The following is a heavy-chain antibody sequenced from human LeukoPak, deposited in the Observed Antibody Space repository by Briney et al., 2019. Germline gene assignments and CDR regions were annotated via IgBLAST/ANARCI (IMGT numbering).Heavy chain of an antibody. Sequence: ASVKVSCKASGYTFTGYYMHWVRQAPGQGLEWMGWINPNSGGTNYAQKFQGRVTMTRDTSISTAYMELSRLKSDDTAVYYCAREGTYYDILTGYSEFDYWGQGTLVTVSS. J-gene: IGHJ4*02. CDR2: INPNSGGT. V-gene: IGHV1-2*02. CDR3: AREGTYYDILTGYSEFDY. CDR1: GYTFTGYY. D-gene: IGHD3-9*01.